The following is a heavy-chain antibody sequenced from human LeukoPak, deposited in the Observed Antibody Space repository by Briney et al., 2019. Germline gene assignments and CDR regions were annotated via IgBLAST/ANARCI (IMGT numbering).Heavy chain of an antibody. CDR1: GGSFSGYY. CDR3: ARKRQLAPIDY. CDR2: INHSGST. Sequence: KPSETLSLTCAVYGGSFSGYYWSWIRQPPGKGLEWIGEINHSGSTNYNPSLKSRVTISVDTSKNQFSLKLSSVTAADTAVYYCARKRQLAPIDYWGQETLVTVSS. V-gene: IGHV4-34*01. D-gene: IGHD6-6*01. J-gene: IGHJ4*02.